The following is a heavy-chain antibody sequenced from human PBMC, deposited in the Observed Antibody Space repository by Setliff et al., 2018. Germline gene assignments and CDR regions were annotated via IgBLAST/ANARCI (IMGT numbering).Heavy chain of an antibody. J-gene: IGHJ4*02. CDR3: ARSLSSGSYWNSRPFYSDY. D-gene: IGHD3-10*01. CDR1: GYTFTSYG. CDR2: INA. V-gene: IGHV1-18*01. Sequence: ASVKVSCKSSGYTFTSYGINWVRQAPGQGLEWMGWINAYAQKFQGRVTISRDTSKNQLSLELTSVTAADTAVYYCARSLSSGSYWNSRPFYSDYWGQGTLVTVSS.